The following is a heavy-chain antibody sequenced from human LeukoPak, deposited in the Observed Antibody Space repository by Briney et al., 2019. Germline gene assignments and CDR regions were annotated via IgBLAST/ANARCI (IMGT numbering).Heavy chain of an antibody. CDR3: ANVDYYDSSGSLDY. D-gene: IGHD3-22*01. CDR1: GLTFSSSG. V-gene: IGHV3-30*02. Sequence: GRSLRPSCAASGLTFSSSGIHSVRQAPGKGLEWVAFIRFDGSNKYYADSMKGRFTIYRDNSKNTLYLQMNSLRAEDTAVYYCANVDYYDSSGSLDYWGQGPLVTVSS. J-gene: IGHJ4*02. CDR2: IRFDGSNK.